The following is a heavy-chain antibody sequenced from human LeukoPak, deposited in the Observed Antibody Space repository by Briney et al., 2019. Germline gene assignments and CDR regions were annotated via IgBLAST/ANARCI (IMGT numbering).Heavy chain of an antibody. CDR1: GFTFSSYW. V-gene: IGHV3-7*01. D-gene: IGHD6-13*01. Sequence: QPGGSLRLSCAASGFTFSSYWMSWVRQAPGKGLEWVANIKQDGSEKYYVDSVKGRFTISRDNAKNSLYLQMNSLRAEDTAVYYCSSSWYGAYYFDYWGQGTLVTVSS. CDR2: IKQDGSEK. J-gene: IGHJ4*02. CDR3: SSSWYGAYYFDY.